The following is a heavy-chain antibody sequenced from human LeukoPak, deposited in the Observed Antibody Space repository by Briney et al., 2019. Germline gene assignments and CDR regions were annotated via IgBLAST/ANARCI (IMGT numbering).Heavy chain of an antibody. V-gene: IGHV1-46*01. CDR3: ARVAIFGVVTLDAFDI. CDR2: INPSGGST. J-gene: IGHJ3*02. CDR1: GYTFTSYY. Sequence: ASVKVSCKASGYTFTSYYMHWLLQAPGQGLEWMGIINPSGGSTSYAQKFQGRVTMTRDTSTSTVYMELSSLRSEDTAVYYCARVAIFGVVTLDAFDIWGQGTMVTVSS. D-gene: IGHD3-3*01.